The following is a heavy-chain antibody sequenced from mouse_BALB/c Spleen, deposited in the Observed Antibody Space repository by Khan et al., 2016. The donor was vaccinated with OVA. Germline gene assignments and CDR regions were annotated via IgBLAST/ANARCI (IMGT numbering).Heavy chain of an antibody. V-gene: IGHV3-6*02. Sequence: EVKLEESGPGLVKPSQSLSLTCSVTGYSITSGYYWNWIRQFPGNKLEWMGYIRYDGSNNYNPSLKNRISITRDTSKNQFFLKLNSVTTEDTATXYCARGGSSGPAWFAYWGQGTLVTVSA. CDR1: GYSITSGYY. CDR3: ARGGSSGPAWFAY. J-gene: IGHJ3*01. CDR2: IRYDGSN. D-gene: IGHD3-1*01.